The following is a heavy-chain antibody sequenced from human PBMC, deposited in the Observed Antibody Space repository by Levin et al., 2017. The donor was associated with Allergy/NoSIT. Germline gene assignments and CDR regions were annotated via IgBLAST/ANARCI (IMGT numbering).Heavy chain of an antibody. D-gene: IGHD3-22*01. CDR3: ARHWYYYDSSGYYTYYFDY. CDR1: GGSISSYY. CDR2: IYYSGST. J-gene: IGHJ4*02. V-gene: IGHV4-59*08. Sequence: GSLRLSCTVSGGSISSYYWSWIRQPPGKGLEWIGYIYYSGSTNYNPSLKSRVTISVDTSKNQFSLKLSSVTAADTAVYYCARHWYYYDSSGYYTYYFDYWGQGTLVTVSS.